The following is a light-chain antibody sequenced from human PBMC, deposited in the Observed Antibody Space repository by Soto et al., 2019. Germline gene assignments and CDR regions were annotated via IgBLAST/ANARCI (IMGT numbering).Light chain of an antibody. V-gene: IGLV2-14*01. CDR2: EVN. CDR3: SSYTSSSTLV. CDR1: SSNVGGYNH. J-gene: IGLJ1*01. Sequence: QSVLTQPASVSGSPGQSITISCTGSSSNVGGYNHVSWYQQHPGKAPKVMIYEVNNRPSGVSDRFSGSKSGNTASLTISGLPADDEADYYCSSYTSSSTLVFGTGTKLTVL.